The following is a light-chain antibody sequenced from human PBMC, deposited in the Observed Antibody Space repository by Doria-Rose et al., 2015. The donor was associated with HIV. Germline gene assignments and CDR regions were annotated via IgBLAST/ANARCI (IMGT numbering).Light chain of an antibody. J-gene: IGKJ5*01. Sequence: TQSPGTLSLSPGERATLSCRASQRVKSSYLAWYQQKPGQAPRLLIYDASTRATGIPDRFSGSWSETDLTLTISRLEPEDVAVYYCQQYGTSRGTFGQGTRLEIK. CDR3: QQYGTSRGT. V-gene: IGKV3-20*01. CDR1: QRVKSSY. CDR2: DAS.